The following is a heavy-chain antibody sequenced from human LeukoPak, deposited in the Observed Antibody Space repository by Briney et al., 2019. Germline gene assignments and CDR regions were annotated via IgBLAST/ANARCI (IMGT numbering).Heavy chain of an antibody. CDR1: GFTFSSYG. V-gene: IGHV3-49*04. Sequence: GGSLRLSCAASGFTFSSYGMHWVRQAPGKGLEWVGFIRSKAYGGTTEYAASVKGRFTISRDDSKSIAYLQMNSLKTEDTAVYYCTRELSKFRWLVPGDYYYYYMDVWGKGTTVTISS. CDR3: TRELSKFRWLVPGDYYYYYMDV. CDR2: IRSKAYGGTT. J-gene: IGHJ6*03. D-gene: IGHD6-19*01.